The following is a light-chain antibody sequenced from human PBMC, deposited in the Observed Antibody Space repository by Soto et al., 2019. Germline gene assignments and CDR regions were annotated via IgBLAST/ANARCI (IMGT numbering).Light chain of an antibody. V-gene: IGKV3-20*01. CDR2: GAS. Sequence: EIVLTQSPGTLSLSPGERATLSCRASQSVSSNYLAWYQQKPGQAPRLLIYGASSRATGTPDRFSGSWSGTDFTLTISRLEPEDFAVYHCQQYITAPETFGQGTKVEIK. J-gene: IGKJ1*01. CDR3: QQYITAPET. CDR1: QSVSSNY.